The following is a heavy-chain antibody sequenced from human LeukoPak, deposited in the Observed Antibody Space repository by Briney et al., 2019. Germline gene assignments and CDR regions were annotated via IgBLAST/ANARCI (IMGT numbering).Heavy chain of an antibody. J-gene: IGHJ4*02. CDR1: GFTFSSYW. D-gene: IGHD3-3*01. CDR3: ARDLPYDCFDY. V-gene: IGHV3-7*01. Sequence: GGSLRLSCAASGFTFSSYWMSWVRQAPEKGLEWVANIKQDGSEKYYVDSVKGRFTISRDNAKNSLYLQMNSLRAEDTAVYYCARDLPYDCFDYWGQGTLVTVSS. CDR2: IKQDGSEK.